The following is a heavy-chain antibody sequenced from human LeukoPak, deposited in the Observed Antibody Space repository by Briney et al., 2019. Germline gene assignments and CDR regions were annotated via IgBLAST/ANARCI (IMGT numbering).Heavy chain of an antibody. CDR3: SAAVGTDFYDYGMDV. V-gene: IGHV3-73*01. CDR1: GFTYRRYA. J-gene: IGHJ6*02. Sequence: GGSLKLPCAASGFTYRRYAMHWVRQASGEGLEWVGRIRSKANTYATAYAASVKGRLSISRDDSKNTAYLQLNSLKTEETAMYYCSAAVGTDFYDYGMDVWGQGTRVTVSS. CDR2: IRSKANTYAT. D-gene: IGHD6-13*01.